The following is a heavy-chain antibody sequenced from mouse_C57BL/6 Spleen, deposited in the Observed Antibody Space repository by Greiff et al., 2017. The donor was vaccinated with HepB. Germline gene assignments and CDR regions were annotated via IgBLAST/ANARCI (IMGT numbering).Heavy chain of an antibody. Sequence: EVKLMESGEGLVKPGGSLKLSCAASGFTFSSYAMSWVRQTPEKRLEWVAYISSGGDYIYYADTVKGRFTISRDNARNTLYLQMSSLKSEDTAMYYCTRLVYSNSYWYFDVWGTGTTVTVSS. J-gene: IGHJ1*03. CDR1: GFTFSSYA. CDR2: ISSGGDYI. CDR3: TRLVYSNSYWYFDV. V-gene: IGHV5-9-1*02. D-gene: IGHD2-5*01.